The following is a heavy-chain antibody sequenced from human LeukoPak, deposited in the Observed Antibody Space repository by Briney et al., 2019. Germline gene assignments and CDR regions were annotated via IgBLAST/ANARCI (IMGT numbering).Heavy chain of an antibody. J-gene: IGHJ4*02. CDR1: GFTFSSHD. CDR3: ARDRSEGGEVSYFDY. Sequence: PGGSLRLSCAASGFTFSSHDMSWVRQAPGKGLEWVSVIYSGGSTYYADSVKGRFTISRDNSKNTLYLQMNSLRAEDTAVYYCARDRSEGGEVSYFDYWGQGTLVTVSS. D-gene: IGHD3-16*02. CDR2: IYSGGST. V-gene: IGHV3-53*01.